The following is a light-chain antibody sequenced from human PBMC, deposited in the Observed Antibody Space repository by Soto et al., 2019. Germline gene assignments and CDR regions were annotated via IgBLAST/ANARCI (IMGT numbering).Light chain of an antibody. CDR2: EVT. Sequence: QSVLTQPASVSGSPGQSITISCTGSSRDVGAYDFVSWYQQHPGNAPRLLIYEVTNRASGISNRFSGSKSGYTASLTISGLQAEDESDYYCSSYTTSSTWVFGGGTKLTVL. CDR1: SRDVGAYDF. V-gene: IGLV2-14*01. J-gene: IGLJ3*02. CDR3: SSYTTSSTWV.